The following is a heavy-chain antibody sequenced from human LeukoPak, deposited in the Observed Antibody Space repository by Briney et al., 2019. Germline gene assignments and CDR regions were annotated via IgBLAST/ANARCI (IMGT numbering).Heavy chain of an antibody. D-gene: IGHD2-2*01. V-gene: IGHV3-21*01. CDR1: GFTFSTFS. Sequence: PGGSLRLSCAASGFTFSTFSMNWVRQAPGKGLEWVSSISKGSGYIYYADSVKGRFTLSRDNAKNSLYLQMNSLRAEDTAIYYCTKDWGTTGPYDYWGQGTLVTGSS. CDR2: ISKGSGYI. J-gene: IGHJ4*01. CDR3: TKDWGTTGPYDY.